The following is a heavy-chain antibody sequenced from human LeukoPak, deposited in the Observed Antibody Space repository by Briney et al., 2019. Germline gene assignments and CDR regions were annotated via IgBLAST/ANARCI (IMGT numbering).Heavy chain of an antibody. J-gene: IGHJ3*02. CDR3: AADTSPHPESAFDI. CDR1: GFTFTSSA. Sequence: SVKVSCKASGFTFTSSAMQWVRQARGQRLEWIGWIIVGSGNTNYAQKFQERVTITRDMSTSTAYMELSSLRSEDTAVYYCAADTSPHPESAFDIWGQGTMVTVSS. V-gene: IGHV1-58*02. CDR2: IIVGSGNT.